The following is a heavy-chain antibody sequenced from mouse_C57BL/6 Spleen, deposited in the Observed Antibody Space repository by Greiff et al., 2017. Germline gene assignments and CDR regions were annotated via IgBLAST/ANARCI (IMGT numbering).Heavy chain of an antibody. D-gene: IGHD2-2*01. J-gene: IGHJ2*01. V-gene: IGHV1-7*01. CDR3: ARGGYGYDDLGD. CDR2: INPSSGYT. CDR1: GYTFTSYW. Sequence: QVQLQQSGAELAKPGASVKLSCKASGYTFTSYWMHWVKQRPGQGLEWIGYINPSSGYTKYNQKFKDKATLTADKSSRTAYMQLSSLTYEDSAVYYCARGGYGYDDLGDWGQGTTLTVSS.